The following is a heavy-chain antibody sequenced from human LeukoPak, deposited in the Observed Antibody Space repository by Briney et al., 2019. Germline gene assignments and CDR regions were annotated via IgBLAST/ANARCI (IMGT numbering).Heavy chain of an antibody. J-gene: IGHJ1*01. CDR1: GGSISSGDYY. D-gene: IGHD3-22*01. V-gene: IGHV4-30-4*01. CDR3: ARELLWGYYYDSSGYYSDGYFQH. CDR2: IYYSGST. Sequence: PSQTLSLTCTVSGGSISSGDYYWSWIRQPPGRGLEWIVYIYYSGSTYYNPSLKSRVTISVDTSKNQFSLKLSSVTAADTAVYYCARELLWGYYYDSSGYYSDGYFQHWGQGTLVTVSS.